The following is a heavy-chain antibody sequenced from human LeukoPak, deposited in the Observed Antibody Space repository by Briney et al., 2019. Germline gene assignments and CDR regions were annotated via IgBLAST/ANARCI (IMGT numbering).Heavy chain of an antibody. Sequence: VKVSCKASGGTFSSYAISWVRQAPGQGLEWMGGIIPIFGTANYAQKFQGRVTITADESTSTAYMELSSLRSDDTAVYYCARGPPNWGYDYWGPGTLVTVSS. CDR2: IIPIFGTA. CDR1: GGTFSSYA. D-gene: IGHD7-27*01. J-gene: IGHJ4*02. CDR3: ARGPPNWGYDY. V-gene: IGHV1-69*13.